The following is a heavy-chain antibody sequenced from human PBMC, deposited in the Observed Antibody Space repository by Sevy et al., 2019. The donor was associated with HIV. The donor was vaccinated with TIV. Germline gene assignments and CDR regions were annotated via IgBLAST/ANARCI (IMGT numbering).Heavy chain of an antibody. CDR2: ISYDGSNK. V-gene: IGHV3-30-3*01. CDR1: GFTFSSYA. CDR3: ARDGNIVATTMRGYFDY. J-gene: IGHJ4*02. Sequence: GGSLRLSCAASGFTFSSYAMHWVRRAPGKGLEWVAVISYDGSNKYYADSVKGRFTISRDNSKNTLYLQMNSLRAEDTAVYYCARDGNIVATTMRGYFDYCVQGTLVTVSS. D-gene: IGHD5-12*01.